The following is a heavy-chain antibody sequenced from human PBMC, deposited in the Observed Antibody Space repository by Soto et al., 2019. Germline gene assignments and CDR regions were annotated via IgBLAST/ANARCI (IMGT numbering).Heavy chain of an antibody. Sequence: SLSLSCAASGFTFSTYGMYWVRQAPGKGLEWVAVIWYDGSNKYYGASVKGRFTISRDNSKNTLYLQMNSLRVEDTAVYYCARGIPPDYWGQGTLVTVSS. J-gene: IGHJ4*02. V-gene: IGHV3-33*07. D-gene: IGHD6-13*01. CDR1: GFTFSTYG. CDR3: ARGIPPDY. CDR2: IWYDGSNK.